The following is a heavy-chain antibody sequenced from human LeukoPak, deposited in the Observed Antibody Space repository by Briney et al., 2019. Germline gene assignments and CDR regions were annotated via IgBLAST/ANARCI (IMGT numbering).Heavy chain of an antibody. CDR1: GFTFSSYW. J-gene: IGHJ4*02. D-gene: IGHD3-22*01. CDR3: ARDPTRRFYYYDSSGMFDY. CDR2: INSDGSST. Sequence: GGSLRLSCAASGFTFSSYWMHWVRQAPGKGLVWVSRINSDGSSTSYADSVKGRFTISRDNAKNMLYLQMNSLRAEDTAVYYCARDPTRRFYYYDSSGMFDYWGQGTLVTVSS. V-gene: IGHV3-74*01.